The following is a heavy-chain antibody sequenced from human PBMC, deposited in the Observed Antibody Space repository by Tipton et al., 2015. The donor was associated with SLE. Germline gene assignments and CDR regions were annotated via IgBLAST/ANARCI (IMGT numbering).Heavy chain of an antibody. CDR1: GYKFTSYF. CDR2: ITPNSGGT. CDR3: ATESGGGYFDY. D-gene: IGHD3-16*01. J-gene: IGHJ4*02. Sequence: QVQLVQSGPEVKKPGASVKVSCKASGYKFTSYFLHWVRLAPGQGLEWMGRITPNSGGTNYAQKFQGRVTMTRDTSISTAYMDLTSLSSDDTAVYYCATESGGGYFDYWGQGTLVTVSS. V-gene: IGHV1-2*06.